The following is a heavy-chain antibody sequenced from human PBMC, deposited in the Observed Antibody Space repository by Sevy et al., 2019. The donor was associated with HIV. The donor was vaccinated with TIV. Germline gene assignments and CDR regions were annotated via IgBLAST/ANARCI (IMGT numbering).Heavy chain of an antibody. Sequence: GGSPRLSCAASGFTFSNYYMNWIRQAPGKGLEWVSSISISRRMISYADSVKGRFTISRDNAKNSLYLQMSSLRADDTAVYYCAREVDGVRGVYDYWGQGTLVTVSS. J-gene: IGHJ4*02. CDR3: AREVDGVRGVYDY. V-gene: IGHV3-11*01. CDR1: GFTFSNYY. CDR2: ISISRRMI. D-gene: IGHD3-10*01.